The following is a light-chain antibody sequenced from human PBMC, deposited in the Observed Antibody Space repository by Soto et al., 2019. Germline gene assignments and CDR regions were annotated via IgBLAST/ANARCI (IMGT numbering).Light chain of an antibody. J-gene: IGKJ1*01. Sequence: DIQMTQSPSTLSASVGDRVTITCRASQSISSWLAWYQQKPGKAPKLLIYDASSLESGVPSRFSGSGAGTEFTLTVSSLQPDAFATYYGQQYNSYWTFGQGTKV. CDR1: QSISSW. CDR2: DAS. V-gene: IGKV1-5*01. CDR3: QQYNSYWT.